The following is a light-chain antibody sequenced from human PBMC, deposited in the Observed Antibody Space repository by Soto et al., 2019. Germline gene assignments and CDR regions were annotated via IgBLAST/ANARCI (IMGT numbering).Light chain of an antibody. V-gene: IGLV2-14*01. J-gene: IGLJ2*01. Sequence: QSALTQPASVSGSPGQSITISCTGTSSDVGGYNYVSWYQQHPGQAPKLMIYDVSNRPSGVSNRFSGSKSGNTASLTISGLQAEDEYDYYCSSYTSSSTLGVFGGGTKLTVL. CDR3: SSYTSSSTLGV. CDR1: SSDVGGYNY. CDR2: DVS.